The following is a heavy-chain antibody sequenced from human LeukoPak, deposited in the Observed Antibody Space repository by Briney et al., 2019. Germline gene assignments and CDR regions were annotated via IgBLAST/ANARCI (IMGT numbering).Heavy chain of an antibody. D-gene: IGHD2-15*01. CDR1: GYSFTNYW. V-gene: IGHV5-10-1*01. CDR2: IDPSDSYI. Sequence: GESLKISGKGSGYSFTNYWIIWVRQMPGKGMEWMGRIDPSDSYINYSPSFQGHVTISADKSINTAYLQWNILKDSETAIYYCATFEYCSDASCNSLPAFDIWGQGTMVTVSS. J-gene: IGHJ3*02. CDR3: ATFEYCSDASCNSLPAFDI.